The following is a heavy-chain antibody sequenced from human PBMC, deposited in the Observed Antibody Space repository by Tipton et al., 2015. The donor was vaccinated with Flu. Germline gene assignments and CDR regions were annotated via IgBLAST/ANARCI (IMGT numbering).Heavy chain of an antibody. Sequence: TLSLTCSVSGDSVGSNYFWGWIRQPPGKGLEWIANIHRSGSTYHNPSLRSRVTILVDTSKNQFSLRLTSVAAADTAVYYCARLVYRGYYSVGYYFESWGQGTLVTVSS. CDR3: ARLVYRGYYSVGYYFES. D-gene: IGHD3-22*01. CDR2: IHRSGST. V-gene: IGHV4-38-2*01. J-gene: IGHJ4*02. CDR1: GDSVGSNYF.